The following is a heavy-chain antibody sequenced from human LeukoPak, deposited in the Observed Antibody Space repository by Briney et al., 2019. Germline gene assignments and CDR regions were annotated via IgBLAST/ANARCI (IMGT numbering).Heavy chain of an antibody. Sequence: GGSLRLSCAASGFTFSSYAMHWVRQAPGKGLEWVAVISYDGSNKYYADSVKGRFTISRDNSKNTLYLQMNSLRAEDTAVYYCAKGAGPVVVPAATAFDIWGQGTMVTVSS. CDR3: AKGAGPVVVPAATAFDI. J-gene: IGHJ3*02. CDR2: ISYDGSNK. CDR1: GFTFSSYA. V-gene: IGHV3-30-3*01. D-gene: IGHD2-2*01.